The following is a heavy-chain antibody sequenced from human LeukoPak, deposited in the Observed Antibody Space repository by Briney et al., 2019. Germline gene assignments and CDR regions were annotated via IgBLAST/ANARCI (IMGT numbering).Heavy chain of an antibody. D-gene: IGHD2-15*01. J-gene: IGHJ6*02. CDR2: IIPILGTA. CDR1: GGTFSSYA. Sequence: SVKVSCTASGGTFSSYAISWVRQAPGQGLEWMGRIIPILGTANYAQKFQGRVTITADKSTSTAYMELSSLRSEDTAVYYCADVASGYYGMDVWGQGTTVTVSS. V-gene: IGHV1-69*04. CDR3: ADVASGYYGMDV.